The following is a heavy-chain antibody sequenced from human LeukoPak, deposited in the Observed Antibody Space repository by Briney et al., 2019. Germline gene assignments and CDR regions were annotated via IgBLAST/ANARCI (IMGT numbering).Heavy chain of an antibody. CDR2: MSYDGFSK. CDR3: AREGHTSGYCGTFDV. CDR1: GIAFSNSI. Sequence: PGGSLRLSCVASGIAFSNSIMHWVRQAPGKGLEWVSAMSYDGFSKYYADSMKGRLTISRDDSKNTVYLRMKSLRPEDTAVYYCAREGHTSGYCGTFDVWGQGTTVAVS. D-gene: IGHD3-22*01. V-gene: IGHV3-30*04. J-gene: IGHJ3*01.